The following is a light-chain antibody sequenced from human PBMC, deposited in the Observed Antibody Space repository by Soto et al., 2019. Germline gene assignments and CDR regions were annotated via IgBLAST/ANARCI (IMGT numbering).Light chain of an antibody. CDR2: LNT. Sequence: QAVVTQPPSVSGAPGQRVTISCTGSNSNIGAGYDVHWYRQLPGTAPKVLIYLNTNRPSGVPDRFSGSRSGTSASLAITGLEAEDEAYYYCHSYDSRLSGSVFGRGTKLTVL. J-gene: IGLJ2*01. V-gene: IGLV1-40*01. CDR3: HSYDSRLSGSV. CDR1: NSNIGAGYD.